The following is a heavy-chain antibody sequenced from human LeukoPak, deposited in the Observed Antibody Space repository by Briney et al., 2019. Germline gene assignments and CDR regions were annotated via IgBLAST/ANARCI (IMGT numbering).Heavy chain of an antibody. J-gene: IGHJ2*01. V-gene: IGHV3-21*01. D-gene: IGHD2-21*02. CDR2: ISSSSSYI. CDR3: ARESGVYSGDSRYRYWYFDL. Sequence: PGGSLRLSCAASGFTFSSYSMNWVRQAPGKGLEWVSSISSSSSYIYYADSVKGRFTISRDNAKNSLYLQMNSLRAEDTALYYCARESGVYSGDSRYRYWYFDLWGRGTQVTVSS. CDR1: GFTFSSYS.